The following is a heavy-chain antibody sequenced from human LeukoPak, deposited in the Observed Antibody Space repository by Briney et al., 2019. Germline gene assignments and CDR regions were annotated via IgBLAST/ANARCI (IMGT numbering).Heavy chain of an antibody. V-gene: IGHV4-34*01. J-gene: IGHJ4*02. CDR3: ARGRITIFGVVSLFDY. CDR1: GGSFSGYY. Sequence: SETLSLTCAVYGGSFSGYYWSWIRQPPGKGLEWIGEINHSGSTNYNPSLKSRVTISVDTSKNQFSLKPSSVTAADTAVYYCARGRITIFGVVSLFDYWGQGTLVTVSS. D-gene: IGHD3-3*01. CDR2: INHSGST.